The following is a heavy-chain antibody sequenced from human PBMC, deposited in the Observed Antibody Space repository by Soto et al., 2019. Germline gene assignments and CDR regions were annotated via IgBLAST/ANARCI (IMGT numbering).Heavy chain of an antibody. J-gene: IGHJ4*02. V-gene: IGHV3-30*18. D-gene: IGHD5-18*01. Sequence: QVQLVESGGGVVQPGRSLRLSCVGSGFTFSNYGMFWVRQAPGKGLEWVAVLSHDGTNEYYADSVKGRLTISRDNSKKTLYRQMNSLRTEDTAVYYCAKRGTAMDIEYWGKGVLVAVSS. CDR3: AKRGTAMDIEY. CDR1: GFTFSNYG. CDR2: LSHDGTNE.